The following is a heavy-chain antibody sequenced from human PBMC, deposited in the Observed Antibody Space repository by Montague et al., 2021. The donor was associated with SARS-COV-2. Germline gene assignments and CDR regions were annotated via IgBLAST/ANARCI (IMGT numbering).Heavy chain of an antibody. CDR2: IYYSGST. CDR3: ARHGTPGYGPFDS. CDR1: GDSISSSNYF. D-gene: IGHD5-12*01. Sequence: SETLSLTCSVSGDSISSSNYFWGWIRQPPGKGLEWIGSIYYSGSTFYNPSLKSRVTISVDTSKKQFSLKLTSVTAADTALYFCARHGTPGYGPFDSWGQGTLVAVSS. V-gene: IGHV4-39*01. J-gene: IGHJ4*02.